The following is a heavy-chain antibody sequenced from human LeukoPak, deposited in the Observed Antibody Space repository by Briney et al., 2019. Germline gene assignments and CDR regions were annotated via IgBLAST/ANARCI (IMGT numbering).Heavy chain of an antibody. D-gene: IGHD5-12*01. CDR3: ASSEATATPPPYGMDV. J-gene: IGHJ6*02. Sequence: SETLSLTCTVSGGSISSGGYYWRWIRQHPGKGLEWIGYIYYSGGTFYNPSLKSRVTISVDTSNNQVSLKLSSVTVADTAVYYCASSEATATPPPYGMDVWGQGTTVTVSS. CDR1: GGSISSGGYY. CDR2: IYYSGGT. V-gene: IGHV4-31*03.